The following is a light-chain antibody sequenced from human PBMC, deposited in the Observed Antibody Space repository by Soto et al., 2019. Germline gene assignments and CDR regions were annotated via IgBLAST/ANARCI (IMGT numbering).Light chain of an antibody. V-gene: IGKV1-39*01. CDR1: QSIRSY. Sequence: DIQMTQSPSSLSASVGDRVTITCRASQSIRSYLNWYQQKPGKAPKLLIYAASSLQSGVPSRFSGSGSGTDLTLTISSLQPEDFATYYCQQSYSTPGYTFGQGTKLEIK. CDR3: QQSYSTPGYT. CDR2: AAS. J-gene: IGKJ2*01.